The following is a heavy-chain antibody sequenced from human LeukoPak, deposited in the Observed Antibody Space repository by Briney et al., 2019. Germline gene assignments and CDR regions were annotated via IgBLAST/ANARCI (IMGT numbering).Heavy chain of an antibody. V-gene: IGHV1-24*01. D-gene: IGHD3-10*01. CDR3: ATDLAMVRGVIGGDY. J-gene: IGHJ4*02. CDR2: FDPEDGET. Sequence: AAVKVSCKVSGYTLTELPMHWVRQAPGKGLEWMGGFDPEDGETIYAQKFQGRVTMTEDTSTDTAYMELSSLTSDDTAVYYCATDLAMVRGVIGGDYWGQGTLVTVSS. CDR1: GYTLTELP.